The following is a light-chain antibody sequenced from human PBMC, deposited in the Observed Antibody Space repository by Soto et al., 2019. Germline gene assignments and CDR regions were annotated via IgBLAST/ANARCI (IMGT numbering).Light chain of an antibody. CDR2: ENN. CDR3: APSDHGLGGGGV. V-gene: IGLV1-51*02. J-gene: IGLJ1*01. CDR1: GSDIGSNH. Sequence: QSVLTQPPSLSAAPGQKVTISCAGGGSDIGSNHVAWCQHLPGAAPRLLVYENNKRPSAIPDRFSGSKSGASAPLVITHLQAGDDPDYYCAPSDHGLGGGGVVGTGTKLTVL.